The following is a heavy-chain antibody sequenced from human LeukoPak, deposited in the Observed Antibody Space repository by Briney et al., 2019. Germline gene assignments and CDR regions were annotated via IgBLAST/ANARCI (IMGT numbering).Heavy chain of an antibody. CDR3: ARRTNYGGNYYYAMDV. Sequence: GESLKISCKGSGYSFTNYWIVWVRQMPGKGLEWMGITYPDDSDTRYSPSFQGQVTISADKSISTSYLQWSSLKASDTAIYYCARRTNYGGNYYYAMDVWGQGTTVTVSS. D-gene: IGHD4-23*01. V-gene: IGHV5-51*01. J-gene: IGHJ6*02. CDR2: TYPDDSDT. CDR1: GYSFTNYW.